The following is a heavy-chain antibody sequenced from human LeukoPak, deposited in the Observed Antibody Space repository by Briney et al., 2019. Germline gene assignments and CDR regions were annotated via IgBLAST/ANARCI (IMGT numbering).Heavy chain of an antibody. CDR2: IYSGGNT. D-gene: IGHD3-10*01. V-gene: IGHV3-53*01. CDR1: GFTVSSNS. CDR3: ARVGGPGTYCGSRSLDS. Sequence: GGSLRLSCAASGFTVSSNSMSWVRQAPGKGLEWVSIIYSGGNTYYADSVKGRFTISRDKSRDTLFLQMNSLRAEDTAVYYCARVGGPGTYCGSRSLDSWGQGTLVTVSS. J-gene: IGHJ4*02.